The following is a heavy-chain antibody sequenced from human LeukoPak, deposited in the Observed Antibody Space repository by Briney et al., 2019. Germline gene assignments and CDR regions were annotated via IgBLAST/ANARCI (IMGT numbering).Heavy chain of an antibody. CDR3: ANRAYTGHDYATVFDW. J-gene: IGHJ4*02. Sequence: GGSLRLSCVASGFTFSTYGMSWVRQAPGRALEWVSAISGSGSNTYYADSVKGRFTISRDNSKNTLYLQMNSLRAEDTAVCYCANRAYTGHDYATVFDWWGQGTLVTVSS. CDR1: GFTFSTYG. V-gene: IGHV3-23*01. CDR2: ISGSGSNT. D-gene: IGHD5-12*01.